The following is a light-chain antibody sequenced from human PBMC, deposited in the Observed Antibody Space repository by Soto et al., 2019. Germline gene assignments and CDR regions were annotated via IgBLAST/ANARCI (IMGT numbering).Light chain of an antibody. CDR1: QDISDH. CDR2: EAS. V-gene: IGKV1-27*01. Sequence: DFQMTQSPSSLSASVGDRVTITCRASQDISDHLAWYQHKPGKVPKLLIYEASTLQSGVPSRFSGGGFGTDFTLTVSSLQPEDVAAYYCQKYNTSPRTFGQGTKV. CDR3: QKYNTSPRT. J-gene: IGKJ1*01.